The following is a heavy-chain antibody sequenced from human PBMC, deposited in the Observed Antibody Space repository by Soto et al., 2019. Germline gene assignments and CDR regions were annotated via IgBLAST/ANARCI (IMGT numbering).Heavy chain of an antibody. CDR2: IYPGDSDT. CDR3: ARPSGFGIRVDAFDI. V-gene: IGHV5-51*01. CDR1: GYSFTSYW. D-gene: IGHD3-10*01. J-gene: IGHJ3*02. Sequence: PGESLTISFKGSGYSFTSYWIGWVRQMPGKGLEWMGIIYPGDSDTRYSPSFQGQVTISADKSISTAYLQWSSLKASDTAMYYCARPSGFGIRVDAFDIWGQGTMVTVSS.